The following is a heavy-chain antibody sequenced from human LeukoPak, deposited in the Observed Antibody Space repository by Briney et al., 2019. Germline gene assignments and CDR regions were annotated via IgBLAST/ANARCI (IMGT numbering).Heavy chain of an antibody. Sequence: SETLSLTCALYGGSFSGYYWSWIRQPPGKGLEWIGEINHSGSTNYNPSLKSRVTISVDTSKNQFSLKLSSVTAADTAVYYCARSRYSGYDVIRYYYYMDVWGKGTTVTVSS. D-gene: IGHD5-12*01. V-gene: IGHV4-34*01. CDR1: GGSFSGYY. J-gene: IGHJ6*03. CDR2: INHSGST. CDR3: ARSRYSGYDVIRYYYYMDV.